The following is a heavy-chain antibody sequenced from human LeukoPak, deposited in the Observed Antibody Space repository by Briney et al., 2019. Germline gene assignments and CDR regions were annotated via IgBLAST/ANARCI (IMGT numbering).Heavy chain of an antibody. V-gene: IGHV1-18*01. Sequence: GASVKVSCKASGYTFTSYGISWVRQAPGQGLEWMGWIRAYNGNTNYAQKLQGRITMTTDTSTSTAYMELRSLRSDDTAVYYCAREGLGYCSSTSCYYYYYGMDVWGQGTTVTVSS. CDR1: GYTFTSYG. D-gene: IGHD2-2*01. CDR2: IRAYNGNT. J-gene: IGHJ6*02. CDR3: AREGLGYCSSTSCYYYYYGMDV.